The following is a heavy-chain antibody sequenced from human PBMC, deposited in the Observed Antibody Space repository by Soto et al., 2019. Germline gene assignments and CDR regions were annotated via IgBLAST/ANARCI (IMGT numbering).Heavy chain of an antibody. CDR3: AKGRLRGVDSGKFDY. V-gene: IGHV3-23*04. CDR1: GFTLSNFA. CDR2: VSGAGITT. Sequence: EVQLEESGGDLVKPGGSLRLSCAASGFTLSNFAMSWVRQAPGKGLEWVSVVSGAGITTKYAAAVKGRFTVSRDNSKNTLAVEMGSQRSEDTGIYYGAKGRLRGVDSGKFDYWGQGTVVTVSS. D-gene: IGHD4-17*01. J-gene: IGHJ4*02.